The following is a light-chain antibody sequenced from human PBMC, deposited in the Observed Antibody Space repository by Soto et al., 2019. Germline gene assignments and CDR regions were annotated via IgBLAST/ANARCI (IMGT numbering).Light chain of an antibody. J-gene: IGLJ3*02. CDR1: SSDVGGYNY. CDR3: CSYAGSYTWV. CDR2: DVS. Sequence: QSALTQPRSVSGSPGQSVTISCTGTSSDVGGYNYVSWYHQHPGKAPKLIIYDVSKRPSGVPDRFSGSKSVNTASLTISGLQAEDEADYYCCSYAGSYTWVFGGGTKLTVL. V-gene: IGLV2-11*01.